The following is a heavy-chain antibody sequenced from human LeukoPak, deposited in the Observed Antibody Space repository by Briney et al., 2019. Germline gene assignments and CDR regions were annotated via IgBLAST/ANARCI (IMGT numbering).Heavy chain of an antibody. CDR3: AKDFRIAAAGTGGFDY. Sequence: AGGSLRLSCAASGFTFSSYGMHWVRQAPGKGLEWVAVISYDGSNKYYADSVKGRFTISRDNSKNTLYLQMNSLRAEDTAVYYCAKDFRIAAAGTGGFDYWGQGTLVTVSS. CDR2: ISYDGSNK. CDR1: GFTFSSYG. V-gene: IGHV3-30*18. J-gene: IGHJ4*02. D-gene: IGHD6-13*01.